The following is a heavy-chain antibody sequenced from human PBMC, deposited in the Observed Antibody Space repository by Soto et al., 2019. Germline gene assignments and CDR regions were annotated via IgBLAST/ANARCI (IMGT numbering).Heavy chain of an antibody. V-gene: IGHV1-18*01. J-gene: IGHJ3*02. CDR2: ISAYNGNT. Sequence: ASVKVSCKASGYTFTSYGISWVRQAPGQGLEWMGWISAYNGNTNYAQKLQGRVTMTRDTSTSTVYMELSSLRSEDTAVYYCARGSYYDSGDDFHIWGQGTMVTVSS. D-gene: IGHD3-22*01. CDR3: ARGSYYDSGDDFHI. CDR1: GYTFTSYG.